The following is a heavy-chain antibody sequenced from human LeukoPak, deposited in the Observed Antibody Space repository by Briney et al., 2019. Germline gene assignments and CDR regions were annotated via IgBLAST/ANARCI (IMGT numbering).Heavy chain of an antibody. CDR2: ISSSSSYI. J-gene: IGHJ4*02. Sequence: GGSLRLSCAASGFTFSSYSMNWVRQAPGKGLEWVSSISSSSSYIYYADSVKGRFTISRDNAKNSLYLQMNSLRAEDTAVYYCAKDASDIVATRVVYWGQGTLVTVSS. CDR3: AKDASDIVATRVVY. V-gene: IGHV3-21*04. CDR1: GFTFSSYS. D-gene: IGHD5-12*01.